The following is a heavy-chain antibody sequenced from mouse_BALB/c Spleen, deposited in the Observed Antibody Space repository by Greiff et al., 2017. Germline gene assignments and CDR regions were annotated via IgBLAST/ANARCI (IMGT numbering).Heavy chain of an antibody. D-gene: IGHD2-4*01. Sequence: QVQLQQSGAELVRPGTSVKVSCKASGYAFTNYLIEWVKQRPGQGLEWIGVINPGSGGTNYNEKFKGKATLTADKSSSTAYMQLSSLTSDDSAVYFCARYDYDEYYAMDYWGQGTSVTVSS. CDR2: INPGSGGT. CDR3: ARYDYDEYYAMDY. J-gene: IGHJ4*01. V-gene: IGHV1-54*01. CDR1: GYAFTNYL.